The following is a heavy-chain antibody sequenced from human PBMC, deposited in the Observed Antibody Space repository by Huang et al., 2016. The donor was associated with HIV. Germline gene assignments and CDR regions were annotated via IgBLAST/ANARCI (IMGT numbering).Heavy chain of an antibody. D-gene: IGHD3-22*01. CDR1: GYTLTNYA. Sequence: QVQLVQSGAEVKKPGASVKVSCKASGYTLTNYAINWVRKAPGQSLEWMGWISGYNGKTNDAQKVQGRVTMTKDTSTSTAYMELRSLIADDTAVYYCARERYYYDRSGYYTPVEYFHHWGQGTLVTVSS. J-gene: IGHJ1*01. CDR3: ARERYYYDRSGYYTPVEYFHH. V-gene: IGHV1-18*01. CDR2: ISGYNGKT.